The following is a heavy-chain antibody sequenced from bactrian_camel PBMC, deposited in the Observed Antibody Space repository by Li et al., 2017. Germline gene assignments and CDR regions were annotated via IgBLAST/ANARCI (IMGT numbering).Heavy chain of an antibody. CDR2: IDADGRS. CDR1: GYWSNSNC. J-gene: IGHJ6*01. Sequence: VQLVESGGGSVQAGGSLRLSCVASGYWSNSNCMAWFRRPSGREREGVAAIDADGRSYYKDSVKDRFTVSRDNAKNSLVLQMNELKSDDTAMYYCAADLRPPLWLMRGTHTLGCEFNVNGHGTQVTVSS. V-gene: IGHV3S1*01. D-gene: IGHD3*01.